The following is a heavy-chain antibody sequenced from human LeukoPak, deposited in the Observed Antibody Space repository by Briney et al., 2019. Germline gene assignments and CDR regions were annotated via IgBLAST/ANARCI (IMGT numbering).Heavy chain of an antibody. J-gene: IGHJ4*02. CDR1: AGAINRYY. V-gene: IGHV4-59*01. Sequence: SETLSLTCSVSAGAINRYYWSWIRQSPGKGLEWTGYIFYTGSTDYNPSLKNRVTISMDTSTLQFSLKLSSVTAADTAVYYCAREGGDPWLVFDSWGQGSLVTVSS. CDR2: IFYTGST. CDR3: AREGGDPWLVFDS. D-gene: IGHD6-19*01.